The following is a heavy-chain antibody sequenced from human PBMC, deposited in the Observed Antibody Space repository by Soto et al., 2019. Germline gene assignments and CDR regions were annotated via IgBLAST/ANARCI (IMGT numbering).Heavy chain of an antibody. V-gene: IGHV3-30*18. D-gene: IGHD3-16*01. J-gene: IGHJ4*02. Sequence: QVHLVESGGGVVQPGRSLRLSCAASGFTFSSYGMHWVRQAPGKVLEWVAVISYDGTNKYYADSVKGRFPITRDNSKNTLYLQMNRLRAEDTAVYYCAKDLWDEYPGSYWGQGTPVTVSS. CDR3: AKDLWDEYPGSY. CDR1: GFTFSSYG. CDR2: ISYDGTNK.